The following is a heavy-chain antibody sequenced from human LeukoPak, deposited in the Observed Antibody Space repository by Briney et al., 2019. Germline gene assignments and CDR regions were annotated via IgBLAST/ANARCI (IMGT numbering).Heavy chain of an antibody. CDR1: GFTFSDSW. Sequence: GGSLRLSCAASGFTFSDSWMSWVRQAPGKGLEWVANMNQDGSAKGYVDSVKGRFTISRDNARNSLYLQMSSLRPEDTAAYYCATYTHWVAGDVWGQGTTVTVSS. J-gene: IGHJ6*02. D-gene: IGHD3-16*01. CDR3: ATYTHWVAGDV. V-gene: IGHV3-7*01. CDR2: MNQDGSAK.